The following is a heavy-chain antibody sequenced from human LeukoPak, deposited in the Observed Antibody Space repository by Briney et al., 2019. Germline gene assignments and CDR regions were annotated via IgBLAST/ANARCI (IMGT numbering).Heavy chain of an antibody. D-gene: IGHD3-9*01. Sequence: GGSLRLSCAASGFTFSSYAMSWVRQAPGKELEWVSAISGSGGSTYYADSVKGRFTISRDNSKNTLYLQMNSLRAEDTAVYYCAKGLGSTHYYYGMDVWGQGTTVTVSS. CDR3: AKGLGSTHYYYGMDV. V-gene: IGHV3-23*01. CDR1: GFTFSSYA. CDR2: ISGSGGST. J-gene: IGHJ6*02.